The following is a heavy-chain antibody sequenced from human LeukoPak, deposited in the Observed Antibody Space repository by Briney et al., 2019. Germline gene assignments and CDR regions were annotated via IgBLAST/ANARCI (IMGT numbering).Heavy chain of an antibody. J-gene: IGHJ6*02. CDR2: IKQDGSEK. CDR1: GFTFSSYW. Sequence: GGSLRLSCAASGFTFSSYWMSWVRQAPGKGLEWVANIKQDGSEKYYVDSVKGRFTISRDNAKNSLYLQMNSLRAEDTAVYYCARASAAAGQNYYYYYGMDVWGQGTTVTVSS. CDR3: ARASAAAGQNYYYYYGMDV. D-gene: IGHD6-13*01. V-gene: IGHV3-7*03.